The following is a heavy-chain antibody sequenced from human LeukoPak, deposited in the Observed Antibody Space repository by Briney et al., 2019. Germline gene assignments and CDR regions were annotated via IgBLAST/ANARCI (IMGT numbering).Heavy chain of an antibody. CDR1: GASISNSDQY. Sequence: TPSETLSLTCIVSGASISNSDQYWAWIRQPPGRGLEWIATIYYSGTTYYNPSLDGRVTISIDTSKNHFSLRVTSMTAADTAVYYCARHYAPVWGTYRPDFDSWGQGTLVAVSS. V-gene: IGHV4-39*07. J-gene: IGHJ4*02. CDR3: ARHYAPVWGTYRPDFDS. CDR2: IYYSGTT. D-gene: IGHD3-16*02.